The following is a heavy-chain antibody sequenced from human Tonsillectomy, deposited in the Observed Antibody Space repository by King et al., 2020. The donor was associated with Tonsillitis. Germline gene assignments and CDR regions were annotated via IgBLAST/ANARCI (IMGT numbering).Heavy chain of an antibody. V-gene: IGHV3-73*02. J-gene: IGHJ4*02. CDR2: IRTKANNYAT. CDR1: GYTFSGSV. Sequence: VQVVESGGGLVQPGGSLKLSCAVSGYTFSGSVMHWVRQASGKGLEWVRRIRTKANNYATAYAASVNGRFTISRDDSKKTAYLQMNSLKTEDTAVYYCSTQNDDWGQGTLVIVSS. CDR3: STQNDD.